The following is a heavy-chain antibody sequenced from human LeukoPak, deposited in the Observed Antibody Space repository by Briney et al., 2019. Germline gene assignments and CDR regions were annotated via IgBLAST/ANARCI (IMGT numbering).Heavy chain of an antibody. Sequence: SETLSLTCTVSTGSFSSSYWSWFRQPPGKGLEWIGYVYYDGRTNYHPSLKGRVTISLDTSKNQFSLKLTSAAAADTAVYYCTRGTGWLTTDWGQGTLVTVSS. J-gene: IGHJ4*02. CDR3: TRGTGWLTTD. V-gene: IGHV4-59*01. D-gene: IGHD5-12*01. CDR1: TGSFSSSY. CDR2: VYYDGRT.